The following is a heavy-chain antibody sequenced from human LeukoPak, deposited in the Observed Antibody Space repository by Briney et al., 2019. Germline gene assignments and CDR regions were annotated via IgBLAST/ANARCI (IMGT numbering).Heavy chain of an antibody. D-gene: IGHD2-15*01. Sequence: GESLKISCQGSGYSFTRYWIGWVRQMPGKGLELMGIIYPADSDTRYSTSCRGQVTISANKSINIAYLQWSSLKASDNRLTYFERQSGGYSYYYYMDVWGKGTTVTISS. CDR2: IYPADSDT. CDR1: GYSFTRYW. J-gene: IGHJ6*03. CDR3: ERQSGGYSYYYYMDV. V-gene: IGHV5-51*01.